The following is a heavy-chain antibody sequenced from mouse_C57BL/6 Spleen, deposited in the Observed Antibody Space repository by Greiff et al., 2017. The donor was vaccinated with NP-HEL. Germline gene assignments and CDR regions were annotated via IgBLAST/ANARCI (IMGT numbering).Heavy chain of an antibody. Sequence: EVQLQQSGPELVKPGASVKISCKASGYTFTDYYMNWVKQSHGKSLEWIGDINPNNGGTSYNQKFKGKATLTVDKSSITAYMELLSLTSEDSAVYYCARFYYDYGYYFDYWGQGTTLTVSS. CDR1: GYTFTDYY. D-gene: IGHD2-4*01. V-gene: IGHV1-26*01. J-gene: IGHJ2*01. CDR2: INPNNGGT. CDR3: ARFYYDYGYYFDY.